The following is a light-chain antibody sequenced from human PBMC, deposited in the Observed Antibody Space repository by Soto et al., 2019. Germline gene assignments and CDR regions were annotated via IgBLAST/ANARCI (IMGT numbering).Light chain of an antibody. Sequence: ESVLTQSPATLSLSPGERATLSCRASQSVSSYLAWYQQKPGQAPRLLIYDASNRATGIPARCSGSGSGTHFTLTISSLEPEDFAVDYCQQRSNWPPLSSFGPGTKVDIK. J-gene: IGKJ3*01. CDR3: QQRSNWPPLSS. CDR2: DAS. CDR1: QSVSSY. V-gene: IGKV3-11*01.